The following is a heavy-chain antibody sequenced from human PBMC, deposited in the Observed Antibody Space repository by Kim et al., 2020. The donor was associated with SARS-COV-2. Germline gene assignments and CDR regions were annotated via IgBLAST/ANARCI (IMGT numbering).Heavy chain of an antibody. V-gene: IGHV4-59*13. CDR2: IYYSGST. Sequence: SETLSLTCTVSGGSISSYCCSWIWQPPGKGLEWMGYIYYSGSTNYNPTLKSRGTITVDTSKNQFSLKLSPSTATDAATDYCSTYPSSSDHLDCWGPGT. CDR3: STYPSSSDHLDC. CDR1: GGSISSYC. J-gene: IGHJ4*02.